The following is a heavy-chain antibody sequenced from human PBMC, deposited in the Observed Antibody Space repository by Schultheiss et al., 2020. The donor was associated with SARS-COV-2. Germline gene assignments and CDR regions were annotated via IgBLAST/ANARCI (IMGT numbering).Heavy chain of an antibody. J-gene: IGHJ4*02. D-gene: IGHD6-19*01. V-gene: IGHV3-23*01. Sequence: GGSLRLSCAASGFTFSTYTMNWVRQAPGKGLEWVSTIGGSGEITYYADSVKGCFTISRDNSKNTLHLQMNSLSVEDTAVYYCARDPYSTGYYDYWGQGTLVTVSS. CDR1: GFTFSTYT. CDR2: IGGSGEIT. CDR3: ARDPYSTGYYDY.